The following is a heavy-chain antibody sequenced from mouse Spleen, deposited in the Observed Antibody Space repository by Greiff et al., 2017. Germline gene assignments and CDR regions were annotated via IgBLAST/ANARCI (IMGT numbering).Heavy chain of an antibody. J-gene: IGHJ4*01. CDR1: GYSFTGYY. D-gene: IGHD1-1*01. V-gene: IGHV1-42*01. CDR2: INPSTGGT. CDR3: ARFITTVVAPMDY. Sequence: VQLQQSGPELVKPGASVKISCKASGYSFTGYYMNWVKQSPEKSLEWIGEINPSTGGTTYNQKFKAKATLTVDKSSSTAYMQLKSLTSEDSAVYYCARFITTVVAPMDYWGQGTSVTVSS.